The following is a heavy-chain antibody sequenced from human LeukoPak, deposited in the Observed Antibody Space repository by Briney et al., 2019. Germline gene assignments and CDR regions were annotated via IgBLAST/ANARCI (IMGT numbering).Heavy chain of an antibody. CDR3: AKDRESGYFDY. Sequence: PGGPLRLSCADSGFTFTIYAMAWVRQAPGKGLEWVSSISGSGGSTYYADSVKGRFTISRDNSKNTLFLQMNSLRAEDTAVYYCAKDRESGYFDYWGQGTLVTVSS. CDR2: ISGSGGST. V-gene: IGHV3-23*01. CDR1: GFTFTIYA. J-gene: IGHJ4*02. D-gene: IGHD3-3*01.